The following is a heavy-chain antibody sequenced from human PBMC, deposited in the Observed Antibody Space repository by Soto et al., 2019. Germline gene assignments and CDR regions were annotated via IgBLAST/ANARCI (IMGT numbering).Heavy chain of an antibody. CDR3: AAGGGLPRYY. CDR2: IYHSGST. V-gene: IGHV4-30-2*01. J-gene: IGHJ4*02. D-gene: IGHD5-12*01. CDR1: GGSISSGGYS. Sequence: QLQLQESGSGLVKPSQTLSLTCAVSGGSISSGGYSWSWIRQPPGKGLEWIGYIYHSGSTYYTPSLKSRVTVSVDRSKDQFSLKLGSVTAADTAVYYCAAGGGLPRYYWGQGTLVTVSS.